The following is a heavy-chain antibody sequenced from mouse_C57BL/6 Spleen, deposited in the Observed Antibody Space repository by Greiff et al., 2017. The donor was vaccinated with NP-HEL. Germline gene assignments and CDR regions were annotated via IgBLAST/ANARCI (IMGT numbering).Heavy chain of an antibody. CDR3: ARDHYYSNYDYAMDY. D-gene: IGHD2-5*01. CDR2: IYPGSGNT. CDR1: GYTFTDYY. V-gene: IGHV1-76*01. Sequence: QVQLQQSGAELVRPGASVKLSCKASGYTFTDYYINWVKQRPGQGLEWIARIYPGSGNTYYNEKFKGKATLTAEKSSSTAYMQLSSLTSEDSAVYFCARDHYYSNYDYAMDYWGQGTSVTVSS. J-gene: IGHJ4*01.